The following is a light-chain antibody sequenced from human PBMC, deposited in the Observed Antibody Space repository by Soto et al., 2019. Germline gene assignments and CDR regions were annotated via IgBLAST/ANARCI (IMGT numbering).Light chain of an antibody. Sequence: QLVLTQSPSASASLGASVKLTCTLSRGHSSYAIAWHQQQPEKGPRYLMKLNSDGSHSKGDVIPDRFSGSSSGAERYLTISSLQSEDEADYYCQTWGTGIQVFGGGTKLTVL. CDR3: QTWGTGIQV. V-gene: IGLV4-69*01. CDR2: LNSDGSH. J-gene: IGLJ2*01. CDR1: RGHSSYA.